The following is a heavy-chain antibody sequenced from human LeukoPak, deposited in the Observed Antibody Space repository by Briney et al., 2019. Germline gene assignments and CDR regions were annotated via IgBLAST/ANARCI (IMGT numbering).Heavy chain of an antibody. D-gene: IGHD1-26*01. J-gene: IGHJ5*02. CDR2: ISSSSSTI. V-gene: IGHV3-48*01. Sequence: GGSLLLSCAASGFTFSSYSMNWVRQAPGKGLEWVSYISSSSSTIYYADSVKGRFTISRDNAKNSLYLQMNSLRAEDTAVYYCARDPAKGATPWGQGTLVTVSS. CDR1: GFTFSSYS. CDR3: ARDPAKGATP.